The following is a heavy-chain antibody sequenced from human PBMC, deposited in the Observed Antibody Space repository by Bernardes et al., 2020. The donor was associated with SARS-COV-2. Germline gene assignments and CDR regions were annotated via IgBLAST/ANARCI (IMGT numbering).Heavy chain of an antibody. CDR3: ARERQIHLSD. CDR2: IWYDGSNK. V-gene: IGHV3-33*01. D-gene: IGHD1-1*01. J-gene: IGHJ4*02. Sequence: VGSLILSCAATGFTFSNYGMHWFRQAPGKGLEWVAVIWYDGSNKYYGDSVKGRFTISRDDSKNMLYLQMDSLRVEDTAVYFCARERQIHLSDWGQGTLVTVSS. CDR1: GFTFSNYG.